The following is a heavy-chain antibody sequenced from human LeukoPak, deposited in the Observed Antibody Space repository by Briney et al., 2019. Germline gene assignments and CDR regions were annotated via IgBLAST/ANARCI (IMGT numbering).Heavy chain of an antibody. J-gene: IGHJ4*02. CDR2: IFPIFGTA. Sequence: SVKVSCKASGGTFSSYAISWVRQAPGQGLEWMGGIFPIFGTANYAQKFQGRVTITADESTSTAYMELSSLRSEDTAVYYCARLPGIAAAWDDYWGQGTLVTVSS. CDR1: GGTFSSYA. V-gene: IGHV1-69*13. CDR3: ARLPGIAAAWDDY. D-gene: IGHD6-13*01.